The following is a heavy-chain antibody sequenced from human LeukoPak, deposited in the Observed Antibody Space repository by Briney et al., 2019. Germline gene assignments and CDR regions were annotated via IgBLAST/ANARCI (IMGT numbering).Heavy chain of an antibody. CDR1: GFIFSQYS. J-gene: IGHJ4*02. CDR2: IWYDGSNK. Sequence: PGGSLRLSCAASGFIFSQYSMNWVRQAPGKGLEWVAVIWYDGSNKYYADSVKGRFTISRDNSKNTLYLQMNSLRAEDTAVYYCARLPTFYYDSSHYHYDYWGQGTLVTVSS. CDR3: ARLPTFYYDSSHYHYDY. V-gene: IGHV3-33*08. D-gene: IGHD3-22*01.